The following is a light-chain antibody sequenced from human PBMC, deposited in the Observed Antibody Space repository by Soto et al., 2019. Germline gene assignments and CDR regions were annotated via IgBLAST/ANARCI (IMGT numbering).Light chain of an antibody. Sequence: EIIVTQSPATLSVSPGERATLSCRASQSVNNNLAWYQQKPGQAPRLLIYNAIVRATGIPARFSGSGSGTEFTLTISSLQSEDFATYYCQQYNNWYTFGQGTKLEIK. CDR2: NAI. CDR3: QQYNNWYT. V-gene: IGKV3-15*01. J-gene: IGKJ2*01. CDR1: QSVNNN.